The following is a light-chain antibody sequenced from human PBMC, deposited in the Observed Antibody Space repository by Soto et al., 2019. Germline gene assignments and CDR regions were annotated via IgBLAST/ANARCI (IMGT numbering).Light chain of an antibody. J-gene: IGLJ3*02. CDR1: SGHSSYA. CDR3: QTWGTGFAMV. CDR2: LNSDGSH. V-gene: IGLV4-69*01. Sequence: QLVLTQSPSASASLGASVKLTCTLSSGHSSYAIAWHQQQPEKGPRYLMKLNSDGSHSKGDGIPDRFSGSSSGAERYLTISSLQSEDEADYYCQTWGTGFAMVFVGGTKVTVL.